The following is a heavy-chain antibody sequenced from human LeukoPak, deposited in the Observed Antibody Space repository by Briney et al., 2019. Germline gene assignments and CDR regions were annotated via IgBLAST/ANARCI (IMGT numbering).Heavy chain of an antibody. D-gene: IGHD2-15*01. J-gene: IGHJ4*02. CDR1: GFTFSNAW. Sequence: GGSLRLSCAASGFTFSNAWMNWVRQGPGRGLEWVSALSGGGGSTYYADSVKGRFTISRDNSKNTLFLHMSSLRAEDTAVYYCAKGVSTGGNCYPIDYWGQGTLVTVSS. CDR3: AKGVSTGGNCYPIDY. V-gene: IGHV3-23*01. CDR2: LSGGGGST.